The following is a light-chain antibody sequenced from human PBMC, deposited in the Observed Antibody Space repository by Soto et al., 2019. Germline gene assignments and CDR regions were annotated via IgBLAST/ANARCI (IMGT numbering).Light chain of an antibody. CDR3: SSYTNSSTRV. CDR1: SSDLGIYNY. V-gene: IGLV2-14*01. J-gene: IGLJ1*01. CDR2: EVT. Sequence: QSVLTQPASVSGSPGQSIAISCSGSSSDLGIYNYVSWYQQHPGKVPKLIIFEVTNRPSGVSNRFSGSKSGNTASLTISGLQAEDEADYYWSSYTNSSTRVLGTGTKVTVL.